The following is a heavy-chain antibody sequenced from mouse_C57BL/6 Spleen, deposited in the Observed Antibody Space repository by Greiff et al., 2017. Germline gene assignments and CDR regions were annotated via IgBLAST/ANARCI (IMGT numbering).Heavy chain of an antibody. D-gene: IGHD2-4*01. J-gene: IGHJ3*01. Sequence: VQLQQSGAELARPGASVKLSCKASGYTFTSYGISWVKQRTGQGLEWIGEIYPRSGNTYYNEKFKGKATLTADKSSSTAYMELRSLTSEDSAVYFCASGGDYDWFAYWGQGTLVTVSA. CDR1: GYTFTSYG. CDR3: ASGGDYDWFAY. CDR2: IYPRSGNT. V-gene: IGHV1-81*01.